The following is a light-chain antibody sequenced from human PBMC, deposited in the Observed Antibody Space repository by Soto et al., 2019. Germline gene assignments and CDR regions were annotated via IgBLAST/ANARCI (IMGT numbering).Light chain of an antibody. CDR1: QGIGDT. V-gene: IGKV3-20*01. J-gene: IGKJ5*01. Sequence: EVVMTQSPATLSVSPGEGVTLSCRASQGIGDTLAWYQHKPGQPPRLLIYGASSRATGIPDRFSGSGSGTDFTLTISRLEPEDFAVFYCQHYDSLPITFGQGTRLEIK. CDR2: GAS. CDR3: QHYDSLPIT.